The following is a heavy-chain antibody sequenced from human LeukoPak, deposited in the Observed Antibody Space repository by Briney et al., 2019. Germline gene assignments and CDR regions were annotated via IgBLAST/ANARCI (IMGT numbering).Heavy chain of an antibody. CDR1: GFTFSSYA. V-gene: IGHV3-23*01. D-gene: IGHD5-18*01. Sequence: GGSLRLSCAASGFTFSSYAMSWVRQAPGKGLEWVSAISGSGGSTYYADSVKGRFTISRDNSKNTPYLQMNSLRAEDTAVYYCAKGPIRRMQLWLNWFDPWGQGTLVTVSS. J-gene: IGHJ5*02. CDR3: AKGPIRRMQLWLNWFDP. CDR2: ISGSGGST.